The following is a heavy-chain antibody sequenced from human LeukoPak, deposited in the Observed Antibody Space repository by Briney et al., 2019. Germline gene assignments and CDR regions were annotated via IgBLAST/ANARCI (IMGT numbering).Heavy chain of an antibody. CDR2: ISGSGGST. D-gene: IGHD6-19*01. V-gene: IGHV3-23*01. Sequence: GGSLRLSCAASGFTFSSYAMSWVRQAPGKGLEWVSAISGSGGSTYYADSVKGRFTISRDNSKNSLYLQMNSLRAEDTAVYYCARDGKIAVAGGWFDPWGQGTLVTVSS. CDR3: ARDGKIAVAGGWFDP. J-gene: IGHJ5*02. CDR1: GFTFSSYA.